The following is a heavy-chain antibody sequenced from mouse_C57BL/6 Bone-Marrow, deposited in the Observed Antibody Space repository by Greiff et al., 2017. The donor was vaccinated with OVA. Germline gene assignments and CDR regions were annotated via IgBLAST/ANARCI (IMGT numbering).Heavy chain of an antibody. J-gene: IGHJ4*01. V-gene: IGHV1-69*01. CDR1: GYTFTSYW. Sequence: VQLQQPGAELVMPGASVKLSCKASGYTFTSYWMHWVKQRPGQGLEWIGEIDPSDSYTNYNQKFKVKSTLTVDKSSSTAYMQLSSLTSEGSAVYYGARYYGSREAMDYWGQGTSVTVSS. CDR3: ARYYGSREAMDY. CDR2: IDPSDSYT. D-gene: IGHD1-1*01.